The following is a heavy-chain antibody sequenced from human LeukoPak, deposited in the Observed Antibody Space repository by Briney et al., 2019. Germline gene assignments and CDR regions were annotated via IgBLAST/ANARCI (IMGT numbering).Heavy chain of an antibody. J-gene: IGHJ5*02. CDR2: ISSSGSTI. V-gene: IGHV3-48*03. Sequence: PGGSLRLSCAASGFTFSSYEMNWVRQAPGKGLEWVSYISSSGSTIYYADSVKGRFTISRDNAKNSLYLQMNSLRAEDTAVYYCAREWRGIQLWPGHNWFDPWGQGTLVTVSS. D-gene: IGHD5-18*01. CDR1: GFTFSSYE. CDR3: AREWRGIQLWPGHNWFDP.